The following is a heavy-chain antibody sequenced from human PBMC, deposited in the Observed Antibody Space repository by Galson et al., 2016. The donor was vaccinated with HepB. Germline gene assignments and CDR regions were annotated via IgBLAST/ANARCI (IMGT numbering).Heavy chain of an antibody. J-gene: IGHJ1*01. V-gene: IGHV3-64*04. CDR2: SSSNGGST. CDR1: GLNLSSYA. CDR3: ARRYGDYSYG. D-gene: IGHD4-17*01. Sequence: SLRLSCAASGLNLSSYAMHWVRQAPGRGLEYVSGSSSNGGSTHYADSVKGRFTISRDNSKNTLYLQMYSLRAEDTAVYYCARRYGDYSYGWGQGTLVTVSS.